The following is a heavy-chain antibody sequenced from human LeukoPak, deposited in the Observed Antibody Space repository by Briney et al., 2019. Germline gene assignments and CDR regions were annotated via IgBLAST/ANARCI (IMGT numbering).Heavy chain of an antibody. CDR3: AREAPDYNTGTYYWVY. V-gene: IGHV1-2*02. CDR2: INPKTGGT. CDR1: GYTFTDYY. Sequence: ASVKVSCKTSGYTFTDYYMHWVRQAPGQGLEWMGWINPKTGGTNYAQRFQGRVTMTRDTSITTAYLELSSLRSDDTAIYYCAREAPDYNTGTYYWVYWGQGTLVTVSS. D-gene: IGHD4/OR15-4a*01. J-gene: IGHJ4*02.